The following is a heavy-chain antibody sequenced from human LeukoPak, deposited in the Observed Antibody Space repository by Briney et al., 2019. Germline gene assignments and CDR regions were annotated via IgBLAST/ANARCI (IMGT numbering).Heavy chain of an antibody. J-gene: IGHJ4*02. CDR2: ISACNGNT. D-gene: IGHD3-22*01. CDR3: ARDRGKYDSSDDYYYAYYFDY. Sequence: GASVKVSCKTSGYSFTTYGSTWVRQAPGRGLEWMGWISACNGNTIYAQKFQGRVTMTTDTSTSTAYMELRSLRSDDTAVYYCARDRGKYDSSDDYYYAYYFDYWGQGTLVTVSS. V-gene: IGHV1-18*01. CDR1: GYSFTTYG.